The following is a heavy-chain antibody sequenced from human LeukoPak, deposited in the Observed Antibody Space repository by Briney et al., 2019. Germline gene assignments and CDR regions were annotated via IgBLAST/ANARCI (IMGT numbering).Heavy chain of an antibody. V-gene: IGHV5-51*01. CDR1: GYNFPIYW. J-gene: IGHJ6*03. D-gene: IGHD6-13*01. Sequence: GESLKISCQGSGYNFPIYWIGWVRQMPGQGLEWMGIIYPDDSNTIYGPSFQGQVTISADKSINTAYLEWSSLRASDTAIYYCARQGAAGKYYYYYMDVWGKGTTVTVSS. CDR3: ARQGAAGKYYYYYMDV. CDR2: IYPDDSNT.